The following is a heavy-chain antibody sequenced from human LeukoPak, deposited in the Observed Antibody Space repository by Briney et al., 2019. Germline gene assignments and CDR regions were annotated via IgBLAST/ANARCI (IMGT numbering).Heavy chain of an antibody. V-gene: IGHV3-23*01. D-gene: IGHD3-10*01. CDR1: GFTFSSYG. Sequence: GGSLRLSCAASGFTFSSYGMSWVRQAPGKGLEWVSAISGSGGSTYYADSVKGRFTVSRDDPHNTLYLQMNSVRAEDTAVYFCARGGVDHYGSGTYYLMYYFDHWGQGALVTVSS. CDR2: ISGSGGST. CDR3: ARGGVDHYGSGTYYLMYYFDH. J-gene: IGHJ4*02.